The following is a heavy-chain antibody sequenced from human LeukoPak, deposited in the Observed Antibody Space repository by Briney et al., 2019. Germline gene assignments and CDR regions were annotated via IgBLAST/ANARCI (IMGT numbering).Heavy chain of an antibody. CDR2: IYNNGNT. CDR1: GFTISSNY. J-gene: IGHJ4*02. V-gene: IGHV3-53*01. Sequence: GGSLRLSCAASGFTISSNYMSWVRQAPGEGLEGVSVIYNNGNTYYADSVKGRFTISRDNPKNTLYLQMNSLRAEDTAVYYCAREVTGGNPFDYWGQGTLVTVSS. D-gene: IGHD4-23*01. CDR3: AREVTGGNPFDY.